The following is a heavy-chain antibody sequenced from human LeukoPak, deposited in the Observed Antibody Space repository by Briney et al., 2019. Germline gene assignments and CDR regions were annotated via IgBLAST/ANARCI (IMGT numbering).Heavy chain of an antibody. Sequence: SVKVSCKASGGTFSSYAISWVRQAPGQGLEWVGGIIPIFGTANYAQKFQGRVTITTDESTSTAYMELSSLRSEDTAVYYCARVRYSSSPAMDVWGKGTTVTVSS. CDR2: IIPIFGTA. D-gene: IGHD6-6*01. V-gene: IGHV1-69*05. J-gene: IGHJ6*04. CDR3: ARVRYSSSPAMDV. CDR1: GGTFSSYA.